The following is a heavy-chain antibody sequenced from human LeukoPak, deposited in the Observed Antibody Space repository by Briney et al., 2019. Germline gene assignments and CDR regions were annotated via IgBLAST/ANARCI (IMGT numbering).Heavy chain of an antibody. J-gene: IGHJ4*02. CDR1: GGTFSSYA. D-gene: IGHD6-19*01. CDR3: ARERPYSSGWYAY. Sequence: ASVKVSCKASGGTFSSYAISWVRQAPGQGLEWMGGIIPIFGTANYAQKFQGRVTITADKSTSTAYVELSSLRSEDTAVYYCARERPYSSGWYAYWGQGTLVTVSS. CDR2: IIPIFGTA. V-gene: IGHV1-69*06.